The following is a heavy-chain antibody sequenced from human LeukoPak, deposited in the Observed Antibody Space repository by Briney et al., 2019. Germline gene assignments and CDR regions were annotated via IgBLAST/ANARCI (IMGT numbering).Heavy chain of an antibody. V-gene: IGHV1-2*02. J-gene: IGHJ4*02. Sequence: ASVKVSCKASGYTFTGYYMHWVRQAPGQGIEWMGWLNPHNGDTNYVQKFQGRVTMTRDTSISTAFMELSSLRSDDTAVYYCARVDQRISFYFDYWGQGTLITVSS. D-gene: IGHD3-16*02. CDR2: LNPHNGDT. CDR3: ARVDQRISFYFDY. CDR1: GYTFTGYY.